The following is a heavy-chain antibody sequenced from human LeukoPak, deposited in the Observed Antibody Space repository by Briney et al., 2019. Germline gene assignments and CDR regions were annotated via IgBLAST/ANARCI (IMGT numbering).Heavy chain of an antibody. V-gene: IGHV4-34*01. J-gene: IGHJ3*01. D-gene: IGHD2-2*03. CDR1: EGTLSGYF. CDR2: ISIAGEI. Sequence: SETLSLTCAVYEGTLSGYFWSWVRQPPGKGLEWIGEISIAGEINYNPSLRSRATISMDTTKNQFSLTLSSVFVADTALYHCVRQIGSGAFDLWGRDRVVIVSS. CDR3: VRQIGSGAFDL.